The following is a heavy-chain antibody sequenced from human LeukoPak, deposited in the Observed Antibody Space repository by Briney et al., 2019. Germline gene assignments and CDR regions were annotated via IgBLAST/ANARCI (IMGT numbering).Heavy chain of an antibody. CDR1: GYRFTSYW. J-gene: IGHJ4*02. Sequence: GESLKISCKGSGYRFTSYWIVWVRQMPGKGLEWMGIIYPGDSDIRYSPSFQGQVTISADKSISTAYLQWSSLKASDTAMYYCARQDERTALPLDYWGQGTLVTVSS. D-gene: IGHD3-16*02. CDR2: IYPGDSDI. V-gene: IGHV5-51*01. CDR3: ARQDERTALPLDY.